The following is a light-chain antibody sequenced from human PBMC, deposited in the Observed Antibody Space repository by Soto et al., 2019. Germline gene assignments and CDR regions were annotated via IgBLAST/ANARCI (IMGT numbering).Light chain of an antibody. CDR3: LQEYNFPYT. CDR2: TAY. Sequence: VQMTQFPSSLSASIGDRVTITCRASQDIRNDLGWYQQKPGKAPKLLIYTAYKLQSGVPSRFSGSGSGTDFTLIINSLQPEDFATYYCLQEYNFPYTFGQGTKLDI. J-gene: IGKJ2*01. CDR1: QDIRND. V-gene: IGKV1-6*01.